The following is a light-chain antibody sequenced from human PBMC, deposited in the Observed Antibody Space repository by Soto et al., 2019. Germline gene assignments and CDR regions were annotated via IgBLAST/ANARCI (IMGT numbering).Light chain of an antibody. CDR3: QQYYSSPGT. CDR2: WAS. CDR1: QRVFYSFDKKNY. V-gene: IGKV4-1*01. J-gene: IGKJ2*01. Sequence: DIVMTQSPDSLAVSLGERATINCKSSQRVFYSFDKKNYLAWFQHKPGQPPKLLFYWASTRESGVPDRFSGSGSGPDFTLTISSLQAEDVAVYYCQQYYSSPGTFGQGTKLEIK.